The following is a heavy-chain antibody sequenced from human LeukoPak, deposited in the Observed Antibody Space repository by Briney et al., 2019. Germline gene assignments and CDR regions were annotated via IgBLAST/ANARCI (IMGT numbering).Heavy chain of an antibody. J-gene: IGHJ4*02. CDR2: TYSSGST. Sequence: PPETLSLTRTVSGGSTSSRFYYGGWIRQPPGKGLGGFGSTYSSGSTYYNPSLKSRVTISVDTSKNQFSLKVSSVTAADTAVYYCARSFSGSYNRRGSLDFWGQGTLVTVSS. V-gene: IGHV4-39*01. D-gene: IGHD1-26*01. CDR1: GGSTSSRFYY. CDR3: ARSFSGSYNRRGSLDF.